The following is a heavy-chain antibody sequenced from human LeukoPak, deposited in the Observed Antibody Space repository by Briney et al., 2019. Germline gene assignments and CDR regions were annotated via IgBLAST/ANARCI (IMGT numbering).Heavy chain of an antibody. CDR2: INAGNGNT. CDR3: ARRDCSSTSCYPPFDP. D-gene: IGHD2-2*01. V-gene: IGHV1-3*01. J-gene: IGHJ5*02. Sequence: ASVKVSCKASGYTFTSYAMHWVRQAPGQRLEWMGWINAGNGNTKYSRKFQGRVTITRDTSASTAYMELSSLRSEDTAVYYCARRDCSSTSCYPPFDPWGQGTLVTVSS. CDR1: GYTFTSYA.